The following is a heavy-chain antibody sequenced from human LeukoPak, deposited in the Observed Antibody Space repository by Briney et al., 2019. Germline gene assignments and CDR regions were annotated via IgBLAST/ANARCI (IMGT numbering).Heavy chain of an antibody. CDR2: ISSSGSTI. D-gene: IGHD3-3*01. V-gene: IGHV3-11*04. J-gene: IGHJ4*02. Sequence: GGALRLSCAASGVTFSDYYMSWIRQAPGKGLEWVSYISSSGSTIYYADTVKGRFTISRDNAKNSLYLQMNSPRAEDTAVYYCARDNDFWSGPAGVDFWRQETLVTVSS. CDR1: GVTFSDYY. CDR3: ARDNDFWSGPAGVDF.